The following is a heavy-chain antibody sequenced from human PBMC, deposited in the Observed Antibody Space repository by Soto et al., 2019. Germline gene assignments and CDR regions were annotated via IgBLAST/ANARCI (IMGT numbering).Heavy chain of an antibody. D-gene: IGHD2-21*02. V-gene: IGHV4-39*01. CDR1: GESISSSSYY. Sequence: SETLSLTCIVSGESISSSSYYWGWIRQPPGKGLEWIGSIYYSGRTYYNPSFKSRVTISIDTSKNQFSLKLSSVTATDTAVYYCARQRKTVVTPAYFAHWGQGVLVTVS. J-gene: IGHJ4*02. CDR2: IYYSGRT. CDR3: ARQRKTVVTPAYFAH.